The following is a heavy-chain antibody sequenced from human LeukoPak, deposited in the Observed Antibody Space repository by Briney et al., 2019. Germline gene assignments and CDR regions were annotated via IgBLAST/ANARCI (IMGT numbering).Heavy chain of an antibody. J-gene: IGHJ4*02. CDR1: GFTFSSYW. D-gene: IGHD3-3*01. V-gene: IGHV3-30*03. Sequence: AGGSLRLSCAASGFTFSSYWMNWARQAPGKGLEWVGVISYDGSDEYYTDSVKGRFTISRDNSKNTVYLQMNSLRADDTAVYYCARDFTPEWFDIHWGQGTLVTVS. CDR3: ARDFTPEWFDIH. CDR2: ISYDGSDE.